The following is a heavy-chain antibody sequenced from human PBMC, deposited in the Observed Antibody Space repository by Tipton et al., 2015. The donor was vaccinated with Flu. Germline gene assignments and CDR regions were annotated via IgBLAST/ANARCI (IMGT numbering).Heavy chain of an antibody. CDR3: AGGGAYGEVTDY. CDR2: IYYSGST. J-gene: IGHJ4*02. CDR1: GGSISSYY. V-gene: IGHV4-59*01. Sequence: TLSLTCTVSGGSISSYYWSWIRQPPGRGLEWIGYIYYSGSTNYNPSLKSRVTISVDTSKNQFSLKLSSVTAADTAMYYCAGGGAYGEVTDYWGQGTLVTVSS. D-gene: IGHD4-17*01.